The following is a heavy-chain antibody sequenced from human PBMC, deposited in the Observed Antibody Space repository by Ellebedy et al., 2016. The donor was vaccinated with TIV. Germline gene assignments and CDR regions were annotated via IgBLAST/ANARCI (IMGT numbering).Heavy chain of an antibody. CDR1: GGSISSGGYY. Sequence: MPGGSLRLSCTVSGGSISSGGYYWSWIRQHPGKGLEWIGYIYYSGSTNYNPSLKSRVTISVDTSKNQFSLKLSSVTAADTAVYYCARNRGYSSDYWGQGTLVTVSS. CDR2: IYYSGST. J-gene: IGHJ4*02. D-gene: IGHD5-18*01. CDR3: ARNRGYSSDY. V-gene: IGHV4-61*08.